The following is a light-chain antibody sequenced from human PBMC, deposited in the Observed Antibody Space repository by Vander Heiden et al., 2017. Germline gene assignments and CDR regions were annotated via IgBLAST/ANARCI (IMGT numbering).Light chain of an antibody. V-gene: IGLV8-61*01. CDR1: SDSVSTSHH. J-gene: IGLJ3*02. CDR2: STN. Sequence: QTVVTQEPSFSVSPGGTVTLTCGLSSDSVSTSHHASWYQQTPDQPPRTLIYSTNTRSSGVPDRFSGSILGNKAALTITGAQADDESHYYCVLYMGSGISVFGGGTKLTVL. CDR3: VLYMGSGISV.